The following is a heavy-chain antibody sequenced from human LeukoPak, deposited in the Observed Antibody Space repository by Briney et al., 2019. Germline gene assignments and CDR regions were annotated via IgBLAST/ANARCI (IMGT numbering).Heavy chain of an antibody. J-gene: IGHJ6*03. Sequence: SQTLSLTCAISGDSVSSNSAGWNWLRQSPSRGLEWLGRTYYRSKWYNDDALSVKSRITINPDTAKNQFSLRLSSVTAADTAVYYCLRGGSSSWPYYYYYMDVWGKGTTVTVSS. CDR3: LRGGSSSWPYYYYYMDV. D-gene: IGHD6-13*01. CDR2: TYYRSKWYN. CDR1: GDSVSSNSAG. V-gene: IGHV6-1*01.